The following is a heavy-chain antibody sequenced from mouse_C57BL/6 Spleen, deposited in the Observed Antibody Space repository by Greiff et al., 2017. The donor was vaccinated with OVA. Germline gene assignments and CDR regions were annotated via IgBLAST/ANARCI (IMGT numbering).Heavy chain of an antibody. CDR2: IYPGSGSP. D-gene: IGHD1-1*01. CDR1: GYTFTSYW. V-gene: IGHV1-55*01. CDR3: ARTDYYGSSTFDY. Sequence: QVQLQQPGAELVKPGASVKMSCKASGYTFTSYWITWVKQRPGQGLEWIGDIYPGSGSPNYNEKFKSKATLTVDTSSSTAYMQLSSLTSEDSAVYYGARTDYYGSSTFDYWGQGTTLTVSS. J-gene: IGHJ2*01.